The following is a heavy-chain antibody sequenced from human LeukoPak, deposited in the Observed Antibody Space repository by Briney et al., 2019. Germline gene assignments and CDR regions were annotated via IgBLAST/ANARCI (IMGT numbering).Heavy chain of an antibody. J-gene: IGHJ4*02. D-gene: IGHD3-22*01. V-gene: IGHV3-9*03. Sequence: GGSLRLSCAASGFTLDDYAMHWVRQAPGKGLEWVSGISWNSVNIGYADSVKGRFTISRDNAKNSLYLQMNSLRAEDMALYYCAKGTMIVVAVGDYFGYWGQGTLVTVSS. CDR1: GFTLDDYA. CDR2: ISWNSVNI. CDR3: AKGTMIVVAVGDYFGY.